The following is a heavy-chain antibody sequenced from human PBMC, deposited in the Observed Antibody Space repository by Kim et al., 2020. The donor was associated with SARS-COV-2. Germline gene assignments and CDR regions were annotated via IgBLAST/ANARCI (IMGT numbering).Heavy chain of an antibody. CDR3: ARGPGRSGSYYPGY. J-gene: IGHJ4*02. V-gene: IGHV3-21*04. CDR1: GFTFSSYS. Sequence: GGSLRLSCAASGFTFSSYSMNWVRQAPGKGLEWVSSISSSSSYIYYADSVKGRFTISRDNAKNSLYLQMNSLRAEYTAVYYCARGPGRSGSYYPGYWGQGTLVTVSS. D-gene: IGHD3-10*01. CDR2: ISSSSSYI.